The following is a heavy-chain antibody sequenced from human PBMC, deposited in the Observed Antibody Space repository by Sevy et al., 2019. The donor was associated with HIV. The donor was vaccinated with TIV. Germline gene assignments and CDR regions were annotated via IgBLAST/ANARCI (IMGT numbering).Heavy chain of an antibody. D-gene: IGHD4-17*01. V-gene: IGHV3-48*03. Sequence: GGSLRLSCGASGFSFSSYEMNWVRQAPGKGLEWVSYITNSGSTIYYSDSVKGRFTVSRDNARNSLYLQMNNLRAEDTAVYYCARDLPPSATTVAHFDCWGQGTLVTVSS. CDR1: GFSFSSYE. CDR2: ITNSGSTI. J-gene: IGHJ4*02. CDR3: ARDLPPSATTVAHFDC.